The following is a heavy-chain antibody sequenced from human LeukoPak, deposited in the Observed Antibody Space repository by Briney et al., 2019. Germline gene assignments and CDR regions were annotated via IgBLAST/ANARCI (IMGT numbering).Heavy chain of an antibody. CDR2: INWNSGSI. V-gene: IGHV3-9*01. D-gene: IGHD1-7*01. CDR3: AKDRLELRDYFYGMDV. CDR1: GFSFNDYA. Sequence: PGGSLILSCAVSGFSFNDYAMHWVRQAPGKGLEWVSGINWNSGSIGYADSVKGRFTISRDNAKNSLYLQMKSLRTEDTALYYCAKDRLELRDYFYGMDVWGQGTTVTVSS. J-gene: IGHJ6*02.